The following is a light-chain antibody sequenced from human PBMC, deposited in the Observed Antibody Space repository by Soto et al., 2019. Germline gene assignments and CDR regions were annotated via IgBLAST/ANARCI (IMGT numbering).Light chain of an antibody. CDR3: QQFNSYPPLT. J-gene: IGKJ4*01. V-gene: IGKV1-13*02. CDR2: DAS. CDR1: QGISSA. Sequence: AIQLTQSPSSLSASVGDRVTITCRASQGISSALAWYQQKPGKAPKLLIYDASSLESGVPSRFSCSGSGTDFTLTISSLQPEDFATYYCQQFNSYPPLTFGEGTKVEIE.